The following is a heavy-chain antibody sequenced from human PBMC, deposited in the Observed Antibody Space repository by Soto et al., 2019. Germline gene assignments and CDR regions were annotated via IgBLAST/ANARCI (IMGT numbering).Heavy chain of an antibody. CDR2: INGDGSST. CDR3: ARGRWELLWGDH. CDR1: GFTFGDYW. Sequence: EVQLVESGGGLVQPGGSLRLSCAASGFTFGDYWMHWVRQVPGEGLVWVSRINGDGSSTTYADSVKGRFTISRDNAKNTLYLQMNSLRAEDTAVYFCARGRWELLWGDHWGQGTLVTVSS. D-gene: IGHD1-26*01. V-gene: IGHV3-74*01. J-gene: IGHJ4*02.